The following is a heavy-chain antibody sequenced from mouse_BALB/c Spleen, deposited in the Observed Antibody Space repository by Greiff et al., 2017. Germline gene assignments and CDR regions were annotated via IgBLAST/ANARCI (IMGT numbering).Heavy chain of an antibody. V-gene: IGHV1-9*01. CDR2: ILPGSGST. D-gene: IGHD1-1*01. CDR3: ARGGSSPWFAY. CDR1: GYTFSSYW. Sequence: VQLQQSGAELMKPGASVKISCTATGYTFSSYWIEWVKQRPGHGLEWIGEILPGSGSTNYNEKFKGKATFTADTSSNTAYMQLSSLTSEDSAVYYCARGGSSPWFAYWGQGTLVTVSA. J-gene: IGHJ3*01.